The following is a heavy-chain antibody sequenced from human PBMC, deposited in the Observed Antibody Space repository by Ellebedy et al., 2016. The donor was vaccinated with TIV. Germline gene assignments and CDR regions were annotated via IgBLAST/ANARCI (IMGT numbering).Heavy chain of an antibody. CDR3: ARDTRFIDQQHNWFDP. V-gene: IGHV3-11*01. Sequence: GESLKISCAASGFTFSDYAMSWIRQAPGKGLEWVSYISSSGGTIYYADSVKGRFTISRDNAKNSLYLQMNSLRAGDTAVYYCARDTRFIDQQHNWFDPWGQGTQVTVSS. J-gene: IGHJ5*02. D-gene: IGHD6-13*01. CDR2: ISSSGGTI. CDR1: GFTFSDYA.